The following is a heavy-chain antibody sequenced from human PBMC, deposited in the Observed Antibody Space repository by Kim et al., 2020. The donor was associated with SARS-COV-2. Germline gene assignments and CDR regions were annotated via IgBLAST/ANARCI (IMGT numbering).Heavy chain of an antibody. V-gene: IGHV1-18*01. CDR3: AREGSGSYGNFDY. J-gene: IGHJ4*02. Sequence: YAQKLQGRVTMTTDTSTSTAYMELRSLRSDDTAVYYCAREGSGSYGNFDYWGQGTLVTVSS. D-gene: IGHD1-26*01.